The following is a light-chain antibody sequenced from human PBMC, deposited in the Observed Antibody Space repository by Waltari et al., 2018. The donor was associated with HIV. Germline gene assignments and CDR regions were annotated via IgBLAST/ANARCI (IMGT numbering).Light chain of an antibody. V-gene: IGKV4-1*01. CDR1: QSLTYASNNKNY. CDR2: WAS. J-gene: IGKJ1*01. Sequence: DIVMTQSPDSLAMSLGERATINCKSSQSLTYASNNKNYSTWYQQKPGQPPKLLIYWASTRESGVPDRFSGSGSGTDFTLTINGLQAEDVAVYYCQQYYGTPWAFGQGTKVEIK. CDR3: QQYYGTPWA.